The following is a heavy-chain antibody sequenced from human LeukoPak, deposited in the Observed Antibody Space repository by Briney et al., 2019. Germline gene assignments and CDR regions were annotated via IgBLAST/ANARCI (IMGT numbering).Heavy chain of an antibody. Sequence: ASVKVSCKTSGYTFSDHLIHWVRQVPGQGLEWMGWINTNTGNPTYAQGFTGRFVFSLDTSVSTAYLQISSLKAEDTAVYYCARDLAYGDYPTWGQGTLVTVSS. CDR1: GYTFSDHL. J-gene: IGHJ4*02. V-gene: IGHV7-4-1*02. CDR2: INTNTGNP. CDR3: ARDLAYGDYPT. D-gene: IGHD4-17*01.